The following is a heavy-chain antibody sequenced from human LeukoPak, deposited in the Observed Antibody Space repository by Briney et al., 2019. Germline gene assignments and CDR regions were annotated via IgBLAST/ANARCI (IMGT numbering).Heavy chain of an antibody. Sequence: HPGGSLRLSCAASGFTFSSYAMSWVRQAPGKGLEWVSAISGSGGSTYYADSVKGRFTISRDNSKNTLYLQMNSLRAEDTAVYYCAKDNFREVIAAANDYWGQGILVTVSS. J-gene: IGHJ4*02. D-gene: IGHD6-6*01. V-gene: IGHV3-23*01. CDR2: ISGSGGST. CDR3: AKDNFREVIAAANDY. CDR1: GFTFSSYA.